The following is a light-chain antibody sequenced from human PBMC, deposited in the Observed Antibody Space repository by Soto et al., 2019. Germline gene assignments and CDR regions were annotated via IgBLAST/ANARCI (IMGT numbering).Light chain of an antibody. CDR3: QQRQYWPPIT. Sequence: IVLTQSPATLSLSPGERATLSCRASQSLSMFLAWYQQKPGQAPRLLIYDASNRAAGIPARFSGSGSGTDFTLTISSLEPEDFAIYYCQQRQYWPPITFGQGTRLEI. V-gene: IGKV3-11*01. CDR1: QSLSMF. J-gene: IGKJ5*01. CDR2: DAS.